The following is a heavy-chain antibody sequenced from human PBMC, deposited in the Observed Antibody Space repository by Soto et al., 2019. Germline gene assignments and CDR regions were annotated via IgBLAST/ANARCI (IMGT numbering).Heavy chain of an antibody. CDR3: ARDAIGVVVPAAMKSVANWFDT. CDR2: ISSSSSYI. CDR1: GFTFSSYS. J-gene: IGHJ5*02. V-gene: IGHV3-21*01. Sequence: EVQLVESGGGLVKPGGSLRLSCAASGFTFSSYSMNWVRQAPGKGLEWVSSISSSSSYIYYADSVKGRFTISRDNAKNALYLQMNSLRAEDTAVYYCARDAIGVVVPAAMKSVANWFDTWGQGTLVTVSS. D-gene: IGHD2-2*01.